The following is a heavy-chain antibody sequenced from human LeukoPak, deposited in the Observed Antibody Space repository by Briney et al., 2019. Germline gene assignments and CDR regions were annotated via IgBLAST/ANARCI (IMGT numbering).Heavy chain of an antibody. CDR3: ARVYYGRTSDYWYFEL. J-gene: IGHJ2*01. CDR1: GGSISGYY. CDR2: IFYSGST. V-gene: IGHV4-59*01. Sequence: WETLSLTCTVSGGSISGYYWSWIRQPPGKGLEWVGYIFYSGSTNYNPSLKSRVPISVDTSKSQFSLKLSSVTAADTAVYFCARVYYGRTSDYWYFELWGRGTLVTVSS. D-gene: IGHD3-10*01.